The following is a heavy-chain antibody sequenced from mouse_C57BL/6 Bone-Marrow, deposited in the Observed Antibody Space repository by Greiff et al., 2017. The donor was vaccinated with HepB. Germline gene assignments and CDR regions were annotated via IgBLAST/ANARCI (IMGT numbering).Heavy chain of an antibody. CDR3: ARSGDWDYFDYARDY. CDR2: IYPGSGST. V-gene: IGHV1-55*01. D-gene: IGHD2-13*01. Sequence: QVQLQQPGAELVKPGASVKMSCKASGYTFPSYWITWVKQRPGQGLEWIGDIYPGSGSTNYNEKFKSKATLTVDTSSSTAYLQLSILTSEDSAVYYCARSGDWDYFDYARDYWGQGTSVTVSS. CDR1: GYTFPSYW. J-gene: IGHJ4*01.